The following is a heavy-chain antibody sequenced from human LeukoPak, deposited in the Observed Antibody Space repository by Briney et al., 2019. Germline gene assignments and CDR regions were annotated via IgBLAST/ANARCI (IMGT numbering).Heavy chain of an antibody. Sequence: GASVKVSCKASGYTFINYGVTGVRQAPGQGLEWMGWISASNGNTNYAQKLQGRVTMTTETSTSTAYMELRSLRSDDTAVYYCARALSRGYSGYDYGLGYWGQGTLVTVSS. J-gene: IGHJ4*02. V-gene: IGHV1-18*01. CDR3: ARALSRGYSGYDYGLGY. D-gene: IGHD5-12*01. CDR1: GYTFINYG. CDR2: ISASNGNT.